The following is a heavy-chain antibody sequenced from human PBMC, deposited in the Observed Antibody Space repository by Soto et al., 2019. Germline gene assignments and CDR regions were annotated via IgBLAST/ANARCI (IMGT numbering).Heavy chain of an antibody. Sequence: PGGSLRLSCAASGFTFSSYDMHWVRQATGKGLEWVSAIGTAGDTYYPGSVKGRFTISRENAKNSLHLQMNSLRAGDTAVYYCARDLGMVRGVSSTYYYGMDVWGQGTTVTVSS. CDR1: GFTFSSYD. CDR2: IGTAGDT. V-gene: IGHV3-13*01. CDR3: ARDLGMVRGVSSTYYYGMDV. D-gene: IGHD3-10*01. J-gene: IGHJ6*02.